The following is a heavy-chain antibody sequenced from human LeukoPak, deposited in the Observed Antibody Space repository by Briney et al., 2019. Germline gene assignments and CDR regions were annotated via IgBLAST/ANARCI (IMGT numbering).Heavy chain of an antibody. J-gene: IGHJ6*02. CDR2: ISAYNGNT. CDR1: GGTFSSYA. Sequence: ASVKVSCKASGGTFSSYAISWVRQAPGQGLEWMGWISAYNGNTNYAQKLQGRVTMTTDTSTSTAYMELRSLRSDDTAVYYCARDSITIFGVVITPRGYYGMDVWGQGTTVTVSS. D-gene: IGHD3-3*01. V-gene: IGHV1-18*01. CDR3: ARDSITIFGVVITPRGYYGMDV.